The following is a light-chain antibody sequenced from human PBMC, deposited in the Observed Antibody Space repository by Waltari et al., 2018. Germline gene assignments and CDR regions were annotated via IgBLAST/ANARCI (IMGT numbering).Light chain of an antibody. CDR1: ILSKEY. V-gene: IGLV3-25*03. CDR2: KAS. J-gene: IGLJ1*01. Sequence: SDELTQPPSVSVSPGQTARITCPGEILSKEYAYWYQHKPGQAPVLVIYKASERPSGIPDRFSGSSSGTTVTLTISAVQAEDEAAYYCQSTDASETFVFGTGTTVTVL. CDR3: QSTDASETFV.